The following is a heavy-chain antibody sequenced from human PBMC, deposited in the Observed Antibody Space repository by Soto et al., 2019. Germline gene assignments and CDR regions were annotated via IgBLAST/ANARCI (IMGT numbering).Heavy chain of an antibody. CDR2: ISSSGSTI. CDR3: ARGNDFWSGYYGGTYYMDV. V-gene: IGHV3-11*01. Sequence: PGGSLRLSCAASGFTFSDYYMSWIRQAPGKGLEWVSYISSSGSTIYYADSVKGRFTISRDNAKNSLYLQMNSLRAEDTAVYYCARGNDFWSGYYGGTYYMDVWGKGTTVTVSS. D-gene: IGHD3-3*01. CDR1: GFTFSDYY. J-gene: IGHJ6*03.